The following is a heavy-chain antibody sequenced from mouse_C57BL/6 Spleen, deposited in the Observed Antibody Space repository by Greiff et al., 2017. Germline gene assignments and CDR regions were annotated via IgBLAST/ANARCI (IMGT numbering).Heavy chain of an antibody. CDR1: GYAFSSSW. J-gene: IGHJ2*01. V-gene: IGHV1-82*01. Sequence: QVQLQQSGPELVKPGASVKISCKASGYAFSSSWMNWVKQRPGKGLEWIGRIYPGDGDTNYNGKFKGKATLTADKSSSTAYMQLSSLTSEDSAVYFCASGYGSRSYFDYWGQGTTLTVSS. CDR3: ASGYGSRSYFDY. CDR2: IYPGDGDT. D-gene: IGHD1-1*01.